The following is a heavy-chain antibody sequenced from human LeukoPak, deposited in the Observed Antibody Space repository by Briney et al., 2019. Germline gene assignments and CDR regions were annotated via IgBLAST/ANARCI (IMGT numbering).Heavy chain of an antibody. CDR2: IYPGDSDT. D-gene: IGHD2-2*01. CDR1: GYSFTSYW. J-gene: IGHJ6*02. CDR3: ARHGHSRGYCSSTSCSDPTKYYYYGMDV. V-gene: IGHV5-51*01. Sequence: GESLKISCKGSGYSFTSYWIGWVRQMPGKGLEWMGIIYPGDSDTRYSPSFQGQVTISADKSISTAYLQWSSLKASDTAMYYCARHGHSRGYCSSTSCSDPTKYYYYGMDVWGQGTTVTVSS.